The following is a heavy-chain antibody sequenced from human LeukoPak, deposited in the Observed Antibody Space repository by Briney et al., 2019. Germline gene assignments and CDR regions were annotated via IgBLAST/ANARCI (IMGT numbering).Heavy chain of an antibody. D-gene: IGHD3-3*01. CDR3: AKDLTTIFGVVIHRSGVFDY. V-gene: IGHV3-23*01. Sequence: GGSLRLSCAASGFTFSSYAMSWVRQTPGKGLEWVSAISGSGGSTYYADSVKGRFTISRDNSKNTLYLQMNSLRAEDTAVYHCAKDLTTIFGVVIHRSGVFDYWGQGTLVTVSS. CDR2: ISGSGGST. J-gene: IGHJ4*02. CDR1: GFTFSSYA.